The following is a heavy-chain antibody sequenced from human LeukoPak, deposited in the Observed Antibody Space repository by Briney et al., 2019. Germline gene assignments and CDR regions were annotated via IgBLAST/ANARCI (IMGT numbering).Heavy chain of an antibody. Sequence: GGSLRLSCAASGFTLSSYSMNWVRQAPGKGLEWVSYISSSSSTIYYADSVKGRFTISRDNAKNSLYLQMNSLRAEDTAVYYCASHPRYYYDSSGDYWGQGTLVTVSS. D-gene: IGHD3-22*01. CDR3: ASHPRYYYDSSGDY. CDR2: ISSSSSTI. V-gene: IGHV3-48*01. J-gene: IGHJ4*02. CDR1: GFTLSSYS.